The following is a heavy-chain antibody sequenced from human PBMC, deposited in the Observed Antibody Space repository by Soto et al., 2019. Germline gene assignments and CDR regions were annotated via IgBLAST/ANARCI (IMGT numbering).Heavy chain of an antibody. V-gene: IGHV1-18*01. CDR2: ISLYSDGT. D-gene: IGHD2-2*01. Sequence: QVQLVQSGGEVKRPGASVKVSCKTSGYTFSNYGITSVRQAPGQPLEWRGWISLYSDGTNYAQKYQGRVSNTTDTPTTTAYMELRSLRSDDTAVYYCARVVPGADAWFGPWGQGTLVTVSS. J-gene: IGHJ5*02. CDR1: GYTFSNYG. CDR3: ARVVPGADAWFGP.